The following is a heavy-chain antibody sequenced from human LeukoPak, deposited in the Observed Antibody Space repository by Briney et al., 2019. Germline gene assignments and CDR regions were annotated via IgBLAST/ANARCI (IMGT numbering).Heavy chain of an antibody. CDR1: GFTFSSYS. J-gene: IGHJ5*02. V-gene: IGHV3-21*01. CDR2: ISSSSSYI. D-gene: IGHD2-2*01. Sequence: GGSLRLSCAASGFTFSSYSMNWVRQAPGKGLEWVSSISSSSSYIYYADSVKGRFTISRDNAKNSLYLQMNSLRAEDTAVYYCARAALGYCSSTSCHTGWFDPWGQGTLVTVSS. CDR3: ARAALGYCSSTSCHTGWFDP.